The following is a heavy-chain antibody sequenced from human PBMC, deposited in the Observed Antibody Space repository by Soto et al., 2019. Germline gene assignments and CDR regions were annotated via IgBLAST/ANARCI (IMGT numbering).Heavy chain of an antibody. CDR2: IYHSGTT. Sequence: SETLSLTCTVSGGSISSGGYYWSWIRQHPGKGLEWIGYIYHSGTTYYNPSLKSRVTISVDTSKNQFSLKLSSVTAADTAVYYCARLNVIAVAGTVYYYYGMDVWGQGTTVTVSS. CDR1: GGSISSGGYY. D-gene: IGHD6-19*01. V-gene: IGHV4-31*03. J-gene: IGHJ6*02. CDR3: ARLNVIAVAGTVYYYYGMDV.